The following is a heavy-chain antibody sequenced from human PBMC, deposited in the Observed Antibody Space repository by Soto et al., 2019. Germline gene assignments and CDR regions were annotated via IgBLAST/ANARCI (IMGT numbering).Heavy chain of an antibody. D-gene: IGHD5-12*01. J-gene: IGHJ6*02. CDR2: IVVGSGNT. Sequence: AVKVSCKASGFTFTSSAVQWVRQARGQRLEWIGWIVVGSGNTNYAQKFQERVTITRDMSTSTAYMELSSLRSEDTAVYYCAGERRGYSGYDHGVWGQGTTVTVSS. V-gene: IGHV1-58*01. CDR3: AGERRGYSGYDHGV. CDR1: GFTFTSSA.